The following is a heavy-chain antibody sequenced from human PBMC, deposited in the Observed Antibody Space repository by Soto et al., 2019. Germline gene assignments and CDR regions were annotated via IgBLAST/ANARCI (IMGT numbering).Heavy chain of an antibody. D-gene: IGHD6-6*01. CDR1: GFTFTNYG. J-gene: IGHJ5*02. CDR3: AATTSIATGLRA. V-gene: IGHV1-18*01. Sequence: QLQLVQSGSEVKKPGASVKVSCKTSGFTFTNYGFTWVRQAPGKGLEWMGWSSALNGFTNYAQDFQGRVTLTTDSSTNTAYMELRGLSSDDTAVYYCAATTSIATGLRAWGQGTLVSVAS. CDR2: SSALNGFT.